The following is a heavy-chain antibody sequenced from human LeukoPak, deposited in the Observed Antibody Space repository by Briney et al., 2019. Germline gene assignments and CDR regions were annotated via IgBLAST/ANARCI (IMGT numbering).Heavy chain of an antibody. J-gene: IGHJ4*02. CDR1: GFTFSSYA. CDR2: ISGSGGRT. D-gene: IGHD6-19*01. Sequence: GGSLRLSCAASGFTFSSYAMSWVRQAPGKGLEWASAISGSGGRTYYADSVKGRFTISRDNAKNSLYLQMNSLRAEDTALYYCAKDMAPPLSIAVAGTSFDYWGQGTLVTVSS. V-gene: IGHV3-23*01. CDR3: AKDMAPPLSIAVAGTSFDY.